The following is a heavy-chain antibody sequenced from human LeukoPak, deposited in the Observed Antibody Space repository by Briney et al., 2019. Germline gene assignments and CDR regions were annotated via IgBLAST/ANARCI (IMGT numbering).Heavy chain of an antibody. CDR1: SGSFSTYL. Sequence: SETLSLTCTVYSGSFSTYLWSWIRQPPGKGLEWIGEINHSGSTNYNPSLKSRVTISIDTSKTQFSLKMNSLTAADTAVYYCXXLAXXGPWVTGFDPWGQGTLVTVSS. CDR3: XXLAXXGPWVTGFDP. V-gene: IGHV4-34*01. J-gene: IGHJ5*02. D-gene: IGHD6-13*01. CDR2: INHSGST.